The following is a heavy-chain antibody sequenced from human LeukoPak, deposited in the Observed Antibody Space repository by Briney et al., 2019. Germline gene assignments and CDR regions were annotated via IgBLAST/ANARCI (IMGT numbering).Heavy chain of an antibody. D-gene: IGHD6-6*01. Sequence: PGGSLRLSCAASGFTFSTYTMNWVRQAPGKGLEWVSSISSTSSYISYADSMKGRFTISRDNAKKSLYLQMNSLRAEDTAVYYCARDLVEYSSTSHPLFDYWGQGTLVTVSS. J-gene: IGHJ4*02. V-gene: IGHV3-21*01. CDR1: GFTFSTYT. CDR3: ARDLVEYSSTSHPLFDY. CDR2: ISSTSSYI.